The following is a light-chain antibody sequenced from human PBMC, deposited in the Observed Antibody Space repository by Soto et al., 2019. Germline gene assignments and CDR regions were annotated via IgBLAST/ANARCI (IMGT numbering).Light chain of an antibody. V-gene: IGLV4-60*03. J-gene: IGLJ3*02. Sequence: QLVLTQSSSASASLGSSVKLTCTLSSGHSSYIIAWHQQQPGKAPRYLMKLEGSGSYNKGSGVPDRFSGSKSGNTASLTVSGLQAEDEADYYCNSYAGSNNWVFGGGTKLTVL. CDR3: NSYAGSNNWV. CDR1: SGHSSYI. CDR2: LEGSGSY.